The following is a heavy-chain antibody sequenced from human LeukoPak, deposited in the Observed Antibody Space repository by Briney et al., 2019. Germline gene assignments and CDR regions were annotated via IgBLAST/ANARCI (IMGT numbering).Heavy chain of an antibody. CDR1: GYTFSGYY. CDR3: ANLGIAAAETRGAFDY. D-gene: IGHD6-13*01. Sequence: ASVKVSCKASGYTFSGYYMNWVRQAPGQGPEWMGKINTNSGVTDYAQKFQGRVTMTRDTSISTAYMELSRLRSDDTAVYYCANLGIAAAETRGAFDYWGQGTLVTVSS. V-gene: IGHV1-2*02. CDR2: INTNSGVT. J-gene: IGHJ4*02.